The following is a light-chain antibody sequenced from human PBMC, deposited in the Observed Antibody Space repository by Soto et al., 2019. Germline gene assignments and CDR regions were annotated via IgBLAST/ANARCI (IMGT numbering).Light chain of an antibody. V-gene: IGKV1-5*01. Sequence: DIQMTQSPSTLSASVGDRVTITCRASQTISSWLAGYQQKPGKAPELLIYDASTLESGVPSRFSGSGSGTEFSLTISSLQPDDFATFYCKQYSSFSRTFGQGTKVDIK. CDR1: QTISSW. CDR2: DAS. CDR3: KQYSSFSRT. J-gene: IGKJ1*01.